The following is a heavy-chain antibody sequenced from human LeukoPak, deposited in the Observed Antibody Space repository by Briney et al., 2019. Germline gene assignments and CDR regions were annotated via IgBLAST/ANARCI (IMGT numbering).Heavy chain of an antibody. D-gene: IGHD2-2*01. CDR1: GGSISSGGYS. Sequence: SETLSLTCAVSGGSISSGGYSWSWIRQPPGTGLEWIGYIYHSGSTYYNPSLKSRVTISVDRSKNQFSLKLSSVTAADTAVYYCARVGYCSSTSCFWYFDLWGRGTLVTVSS. V-gene: IGHV4-30-2*01. CDR2: IYHSGST. J-gene: IGHJ2*01. CDR3: ARVGYCSSTSCFWYFDL.